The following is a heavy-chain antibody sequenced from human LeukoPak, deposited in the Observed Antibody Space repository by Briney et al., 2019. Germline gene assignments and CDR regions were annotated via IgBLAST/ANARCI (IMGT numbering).Heavy chain of an antibody. V-gene: IGHV3-21*01. Sequence: RGGSLRLSCAASGFTFSSYSMNWVRQAPGKGLEWVSSISSSSSYIYYADSVEGRFTISRDNAKNSLYLQMNSLRAEDTAVYYCARVYYDSSGSGYWGQGTLVTVSS. CDR1: GFTFSSYS. CDR3: ARVYYDSSGSGY. D-gene: IGHD3-22*01. CDR2: ISSSSSYI. J-gene: IGHJ4*02.